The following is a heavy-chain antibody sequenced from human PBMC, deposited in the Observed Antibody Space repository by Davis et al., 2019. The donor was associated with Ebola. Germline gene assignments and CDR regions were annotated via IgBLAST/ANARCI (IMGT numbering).Heavy chain of an antibody. CDR1: GFTFSVYY. D-gene: IGHD4-17*01. Sequence: GESLKISCAASGFTFSVYYMSWVRQAPGKGLEWVSLISSSGASTYYANSVKGRFTVSRDNSKNTLYLQMNSLRAEDTAVYYCARDPSTTVTTWVFDYWGQGTLVTVSS. CDR2: ISSSGAST. J-gene: IGHJ4*02. V-gene: IGHV3-23*01. CDR3: ARDPSTTVTTWVFDY.